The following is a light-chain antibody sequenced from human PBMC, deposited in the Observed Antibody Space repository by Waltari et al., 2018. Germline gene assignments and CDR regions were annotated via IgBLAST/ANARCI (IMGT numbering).Light chain of an antibody. V-gene: IGLV4-69*01. CDR2: IDGGGGH. J-gene: IGLJ2*01. CDR3: QTWDPDTVV. CDR1: SEHSAYA. Sequence: QLAVTQSPSASASLGASVKLTCTLSSEHSAYAIAWHQHQPEKGPRFLMKIDGGGGHTKGDGIPGRFSGVSSGAERYLAISSRQYEDEAAYYWQTWDPDTVVFGGGTKLTV.